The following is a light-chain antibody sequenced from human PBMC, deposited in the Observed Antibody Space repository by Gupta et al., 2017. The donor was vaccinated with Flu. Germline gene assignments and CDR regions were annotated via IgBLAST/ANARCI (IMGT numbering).Light chain of an antibody. V-gene: IGKV3-15*01. CDR3: QQYNNWPPWT. J-gene: IGKJ1*01. CDR1: QSVSSN. Sequence: ATLSVSPGERATLSCRASQSVSSNLAWYQQKPGQAPRLLIYGASTRATGIPARFSGSGPGTEFTLTISSLQSEDFAVYYCQQYNNWPPWTFGQGTKVEIK. CDR2: GAS.